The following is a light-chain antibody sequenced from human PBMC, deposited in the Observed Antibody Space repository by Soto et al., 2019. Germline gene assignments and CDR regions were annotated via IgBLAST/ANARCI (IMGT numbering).Light chain of an antibody. J-gene: IGLJ1*01. CDR2: AVS. CDR3: CSYTVSGTYV. CDR1: SSDVGGYNY. Sequence: QSVLTQPASVSGPPGQSITISCTGTSSDVGGYNYVSWYQQHPGKAPKLMIYAVSNRPSGVSNRFSGSKSGNTATLTISGLQAEDEADYYCCSYTVSGTYVFGTGTKSPS. V-gene: IGLV2-14*01.